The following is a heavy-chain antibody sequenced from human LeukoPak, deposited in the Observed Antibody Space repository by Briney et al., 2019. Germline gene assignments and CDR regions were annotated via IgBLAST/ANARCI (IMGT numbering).Heavy chain of an antibody. D-gene: IGHD2/OR15-2a*01. CDR3: VKDFGRVRGTPDS. V-gene: IGHV3-64D*06. CDR2: ISGSGNGGSI. CDR1: GFVFSIYT. Sequence: GGSMRLSCSASGFVFSIYTMYWVRQAPGKGPEYVSTISGSGNGGSIYYADSVKGRFTISRDDSKSIVYLQMNGLRSEDTAVYYCVKDFGRVRGTPDSWGQGTLVTVSS. J-gene: IGHJ4*02.